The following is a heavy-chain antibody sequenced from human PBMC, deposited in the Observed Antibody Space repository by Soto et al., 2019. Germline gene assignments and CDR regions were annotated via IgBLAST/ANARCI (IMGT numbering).Heavy chain of an antibody. Sequence: PGGSLRLSCAAPGFPFSSYSKNWGRQAPGKGLEWVSSISSSSSYIYYADSVKGRFTISRDNAKNSLYLQMNSLRAEDTAVYYCARLGYSSSRNQKTPNWFDPWGQGTLVTVSS. CDR2: ISSSSSYI. V-gene: IGHV3-21*01. D-gene: IGHD6-13*01. CDR3: ARLGYSSSRNQKTPNWFDP. J-gene: IGHJ5*02. CDR1: GFPFSSYS.